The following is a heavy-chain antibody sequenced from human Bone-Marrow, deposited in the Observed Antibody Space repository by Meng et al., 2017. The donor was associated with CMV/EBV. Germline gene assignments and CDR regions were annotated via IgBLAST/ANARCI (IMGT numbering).Heavy chain of an antibody. J-gene: IGHJ6*02. V-gene: IGHV4-39*07. CDR1: GGSFSSSTYY. CDR2: IYYSGST. CDR3: ASPVVPASSDYYYGMDV. D-gene: IGHD2-2*01. Sequence: SETLSLTCTVSGGSFSSSTYYWGWIRQPPGKGLEWIGSIYYSGSTYYNPSLKSRVTISVDTSKNQFSLKLSSVTAADTAVYFCASPVVPASSDYYYGMDVWGQRTTVTVSS.